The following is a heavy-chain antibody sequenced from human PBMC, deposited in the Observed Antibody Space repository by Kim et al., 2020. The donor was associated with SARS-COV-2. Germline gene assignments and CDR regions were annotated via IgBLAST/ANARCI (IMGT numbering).Heavy chain of an antibody. J-gene: IGHJ5*02. CDR1: GFTFSSYA. CDR2: ISGSGGST. V-gene: IGHV3-23*01. CDR3: AKDEGEGDYQSENWFDP. Sequence: GGSLRLSYAASGFTFSSYAMSWVRQAPGKGLEWVSAISGSGGSTYYADSVKGRFTISRDNSKNTLYLQMNSLRAEDTAVYYCAKDEGEGDYQSENWFDPWGQGTLVTVSS. D-gene: IGHD4-17*01.